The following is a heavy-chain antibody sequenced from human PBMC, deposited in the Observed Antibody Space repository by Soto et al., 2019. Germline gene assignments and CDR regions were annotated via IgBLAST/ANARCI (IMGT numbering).Heavy chain of an antibody. Sequence: SETLSLTCTVSGGSISSYYWSWIRQPPGKGLEWIGYIYYSGSTNYNPSLKSRVTISVDTSKNQFSLKLSSVTAADTAVYYCARGGSIAAAGTLFDYWGQGTLVTVSS. CDR3: ARGGSIAAAGTLFDY. J-gene: IGHJ4*02. CDR1: GGSISSYY. V-gene: IGHV4-59*12. CDR2: IYYSGST. D-gene: IGHD6-13*01.